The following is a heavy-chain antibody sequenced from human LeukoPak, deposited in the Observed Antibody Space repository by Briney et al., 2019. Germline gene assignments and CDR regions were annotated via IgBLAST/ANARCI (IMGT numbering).Heavy chain of an antibody. J-gene: IGHJ4*02. CDR3: ARDAGWNLLDY. D-gene: IGHD1-7*01. CDR1: GFTLRNYF. Sequence: PGGSLRLSCAASGFTLRNYFMHWVRQAPGKGREGMASISQDGSKTYYVGSVKGRFTISRDNAKNSLSLQMNRLGAEDMAIYYCARDAGWNLLDYWGQGVLVTVSS. CDR2: ISQDGSKT. V-gene: IGHV3-7*01.